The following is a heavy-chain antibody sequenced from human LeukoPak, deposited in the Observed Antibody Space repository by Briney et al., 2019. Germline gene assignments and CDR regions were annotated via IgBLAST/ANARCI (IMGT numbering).Heavy chain of an antibody. CDR3: ARGIGIAVAGPFDY. Sequence: SETLSLTCAVYGGSFSGYYWSWIRQPPGKGLEWIGEINHSGSTNYNPSLKSRVTISADTSKNQFSLKLSSVTAADTVVYYCARGIGIAVAGPFDYWGQGTLVTVSS. J-gene: IGHJ4*02. D-gene: IGHD6-19*01. V-gene: IGHV4-34*01. CDR1: GGSFSGYY. CDR2: INHSGST.